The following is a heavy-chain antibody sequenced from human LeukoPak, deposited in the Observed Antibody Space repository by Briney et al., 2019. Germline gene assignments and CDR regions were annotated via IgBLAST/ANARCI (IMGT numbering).Heavy chain of an antibody. J-gene: IGHJ5*02. CDR2: IYTSGTT. Sequence: SETLSLTCTVSGDSISSYYWNWIRQPAGKGLEWIGRIYTSGTTNYNPSLKSRVTMSVDTSKNQFSLKLSSVTAADTAVYYCARDLSLANWFDPWGQGTLVTVSS. V-gene: IGHV4-4*07. CDR3: ARDLSLANWFDP. CDR1: GDSISSYY.